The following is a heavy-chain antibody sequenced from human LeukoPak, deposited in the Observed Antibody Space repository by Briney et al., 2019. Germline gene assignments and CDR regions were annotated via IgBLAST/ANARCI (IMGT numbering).Heavy chain of an antibody. CDR2: IRYDGSNK. CDR1: GFTFSSYG. J-gene: IGHJ4*02. D-gene: IGHD6-19*01. V-gene: IGHV3-30*02. CDR3: AKEGGGIYGSGPYYFDY. Sequence: SGGSLRLSCAASGFTFSSYGMHWVRQAPGKGLEWVAFIRYDGSNKYYADSVKGRFTISRDNSKNTLYLQMNSLRAEDTAVYYCAKEGGGIYGSGPYYFDYWGQGTLVTVSS.